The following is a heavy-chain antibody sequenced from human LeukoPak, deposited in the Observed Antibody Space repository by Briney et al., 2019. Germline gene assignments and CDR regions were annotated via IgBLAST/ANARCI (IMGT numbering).Heavy chain of an antibody. Sequence: GGSLRLSCAASGFTFSNYAMSWVRQAPGKGLEWVSAISGSGGSTYYADSVKGRFTISRDNSKNTLYQQMNSLRAEDTAVYYCARELISTTWRGNRSYFDLWGRGTLVTVSS. J-gene: IGHJ2*01. CDR1: GFTFSNYA. CDR3: ARELISTTWRGNRSYFDL. V-gene: IGHV3-23*01. CDR2: ISGSGGST. D-gene: IGHD1-1*01.